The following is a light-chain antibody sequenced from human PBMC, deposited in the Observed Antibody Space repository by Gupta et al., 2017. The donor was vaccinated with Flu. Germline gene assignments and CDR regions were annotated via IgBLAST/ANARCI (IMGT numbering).Light chain of an antibody. CDR2: GAS. CDR3: QQYCSSLRPLT. J-gene: IGKJ4*01. CDR1: QSVSSSY. V-gene: IGKV3-20*01. Sequence: EIVLTQSPGTLSLSPGERATLSCRASQSVSSSYLAWYQQKPGQAPRLLIYGASSRATGIPDRFSGSGSGTDFTLTISRLEPEDFAVYYCQQYCSSLRPLTFGGGTKVEIK.